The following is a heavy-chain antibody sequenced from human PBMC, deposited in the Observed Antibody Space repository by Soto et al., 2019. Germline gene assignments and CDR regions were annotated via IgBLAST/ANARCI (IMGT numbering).Heavy chain of an antibody. CDR3: TKEKSVMYSGYDAFDI. J-gene: IGHJ3*02. D-gene: IGHD5-12*01. V-gene: IGHV3-48*03. CDR2: ISSSGTI. Sequence: GWSLRLSCAASGFTFSSYEMDWVRQAPGKGLEWVAYISSSGTILYGDSVKGRFTISRDNADNSLYLQMNSLTAEDTAVYYCTKEKSVMYSGYDAFDIWGRGTMVTVSS. CDR1: GFTFSSYE.